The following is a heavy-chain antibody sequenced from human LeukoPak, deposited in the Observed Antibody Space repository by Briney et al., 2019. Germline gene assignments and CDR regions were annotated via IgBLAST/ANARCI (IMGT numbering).Heavy chain of an antibody. D-gene: IGHD2-2*01. CDR1: GGSISSFH. Sequence: SETLSLTCTVSGGSISSFHWSWIRQPPGKGLEWIGHILHSGTTSYNPSLKSPVTISIDPSKNQFSLSLRSVTAADTAVYYCARTHTHTNWFDPWGQGTLVTVSS. V-gene: IGHV4-59*08. CDR3: ARTHTHTNWFDP. CDR2: ILHSGTT. J-gene: IGHJ5*02.